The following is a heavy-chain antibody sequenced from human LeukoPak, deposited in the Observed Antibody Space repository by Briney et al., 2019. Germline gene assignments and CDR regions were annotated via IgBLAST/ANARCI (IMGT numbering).Heavy chain of an antibody. D-gene: IGHD6-13*01. J-gene: IGHJ4*02. V-gene: IGHV2-70*04. CDR2: IDWYDYK. CDR3: ARIAAAGNGYFDY. Sequence: ARIDWYDYKFYTTSLKTRLTISKDTSKNQVVLTMTNMDPVDTATYYCARIAAAGNGYFDYWGQGTLVTVSS.